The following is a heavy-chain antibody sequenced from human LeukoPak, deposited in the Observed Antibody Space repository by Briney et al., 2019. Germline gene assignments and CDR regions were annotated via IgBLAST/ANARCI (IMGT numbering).Heavy chain of an antibody. CDR2: ISSSSSTI. CDR1: GFTFSSYS. J-gene: IGHJ4*02. V-gene: IGHV3-48*01. CDR3: ARRAGAYSHPYDY. Sequence: GGSLRLSCAASGFTFSSYSMSWVRQAPGKGLEWVSYISSSSSTIYYADSVKGRFTISRDNSKNTLYLQMNSLRAEDTAVYYCARRAGAYSHPYDYWGQGTLVTVSS. D-gene: IGHD4/OR15-4a*01.